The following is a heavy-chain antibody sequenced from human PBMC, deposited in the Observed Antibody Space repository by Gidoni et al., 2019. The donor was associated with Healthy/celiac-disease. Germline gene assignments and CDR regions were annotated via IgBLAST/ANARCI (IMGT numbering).Heavy chain of an antibody. Sequence: EVQLLESGGGLVQPGGSLRLSCAASGFTFSSYAMSWVRQAPGEGLEWVSAISGSGGSTYYADSVKGRFTISRDNSKNTLYLQMNSLRAEDTAVYYCAKGRDVGVVNLVVDPWGQGTLVTVSS. CDR2: ISGSGGST. D-gene: IGHD3-3*01. CDR1: GFTFSSYA. J-gene: IGHJ5*02. V-gene: IGHV3-23*01. CDR3: AKGRDVGVVNLVVDP.